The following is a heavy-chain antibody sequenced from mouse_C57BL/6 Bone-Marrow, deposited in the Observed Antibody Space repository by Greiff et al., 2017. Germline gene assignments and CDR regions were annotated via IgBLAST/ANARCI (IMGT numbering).Heavy chain of an antibody. Sequence: QVHVKQSGAELARPGASVKLSCKASGYTFTSYGISWVKQRTGQGLEWIGEIYPRSGNTYYNEKFKGKATLTADKSSSTAYMELRSLTSEDSAVYFCASPITTVVAKDYWGQGTTLTVSS. CDR3: ASPITTVVAKDY. J-gene: IGHJ2*01. D-gene: IGHD1-1*01. CDR2: IYPRSGNT. V-gene: IGHV1-81*01. CDR1: GYTFTSYG.